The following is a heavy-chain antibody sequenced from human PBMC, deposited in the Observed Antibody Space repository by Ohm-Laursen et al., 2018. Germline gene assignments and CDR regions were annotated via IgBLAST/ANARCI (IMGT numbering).Heavy chain of an antibody. CDR3: AREGQQGDYFDF. CDR1: GFTFADHA. J-gene: IGHJ4*02. V-gene: IGHV3-9*01. Sequence: LSLTCAASGFTFADHAIHWVRQAPGKGVEWVSVISWNGAHIIYADSVKGRFNISRDNAKKSVFLQMNSLRAEDTAFYYCAREGQQGDYFDFWGQGTLVTVSS. D-gene: IGHD6-13*01. CDR2: ISWNGAHI.